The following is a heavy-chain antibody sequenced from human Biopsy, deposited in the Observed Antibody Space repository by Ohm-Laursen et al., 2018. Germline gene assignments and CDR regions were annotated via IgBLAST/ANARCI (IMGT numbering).Heavy chain of an antibody. J-gene: IGHJ4*02. D-gene: IGHD3-3*01. CDR1: NVSFSSFY. CDR2: ISHTGST. V-gene: IGHV4-34*01. Sequence: GTLSLTCAVYNVSFSSFYWSWIRQPPGKGLEWIGEISHTGSTNYNPPLKSRVNISLHTSKNQLSLKLTSVTAADTAVYYCARLSTLFGVADFTDDWGQGTLVTVSS. CDR3: ARLSTLFGVADFTDD.